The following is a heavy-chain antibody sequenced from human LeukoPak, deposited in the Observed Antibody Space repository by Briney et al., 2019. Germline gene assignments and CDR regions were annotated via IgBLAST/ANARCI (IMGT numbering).Heavy chain of an antibody. J-gene: IGHJ4*02. CDR2: IYYSGST. CDR1: GGSISSNNYY. CDR3: ARAPNYDFWSGYLDY. D-gene: IGHD3-3*01. V-gene: IGHV4-39*02. Sequence: SETLSLTCTVSGGSISSNNYYWGWIRQPPGKGLEWIGNIYYSGSTYYNPSLKSRVIISVDTSKNHFSLKLSSVTAADTAVYYCARAPNYDFWSGYLDYWGQGTLVTVSS.